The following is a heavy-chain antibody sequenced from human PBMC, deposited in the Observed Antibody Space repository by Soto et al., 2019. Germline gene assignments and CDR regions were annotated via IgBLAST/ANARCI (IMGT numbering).Heavy chain of an antibody. CDR1: GGSISSSNW. Sequence: SETLSLTCAVSGGSISSSNWWSWVRQPPGKGLEWIGEIYHSGSTNYNPSLKSRVTISVDKSKNQFSLKLSSVTAADTAVYYCAGRYYDFWSGYYQADYYYGMDVWGQGTTFTVSS. V-gene: IGHV4-4*02. CDR2: IYHSGST. CDR3: AGRYYDFWSGYYQADYYYGMDV. D-gene: IGHD3-3*01. J-gene: IGHJ6*02.